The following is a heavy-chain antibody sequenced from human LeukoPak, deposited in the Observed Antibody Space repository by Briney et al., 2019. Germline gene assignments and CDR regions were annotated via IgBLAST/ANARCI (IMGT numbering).Heavy chain of an antibody. Sequence: GGSLRLSCAASGFTFRRYWMSWARQASGKGLEWVANVKQDGSERYYVDAVKGRFAIFRDNARNSLYLQMNSLRAEDTAVYYCARDLYFDYWGQGTLVTVSS. CDR1: GFTFRRYW. J-gene: IGHJ4*02. CDR2: VKQDGSER. V-gene: IGHV3-7*04. CDR3: ARDLYFDY.